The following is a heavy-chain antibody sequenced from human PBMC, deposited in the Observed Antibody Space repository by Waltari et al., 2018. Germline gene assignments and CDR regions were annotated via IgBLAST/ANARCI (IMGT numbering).Heavy chain of an antibody. V-gene: IGHV4-4*02. D-gene: IGHD2-2*01. J-gene: IGHJ4*02. CDR1: GDSTSGNYW. CDR3: AGDRAIGLFFDY. Sequence: QVQLQESGQGLVKPSGTLSLTCAVSGDSTSGNYWWSWVRQSPEKGLEWIGQVHHSGKTHYNPSLQSRVTISLDKPKNQFSLNLNSVTAADTAVYYCAGDRAIGLFFDYWGRGTLVTVSS. CDR2: VHHSGKT.